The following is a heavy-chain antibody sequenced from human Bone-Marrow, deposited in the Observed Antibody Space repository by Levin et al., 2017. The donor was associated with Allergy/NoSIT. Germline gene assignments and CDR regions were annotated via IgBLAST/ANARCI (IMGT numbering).Heavy chain of an antibody. CDR3: ARDLGDSSGYLEH. J-gene: IGHJ1*01. Sequence: GESLKISCAASGFTFSSYGMHWVRQAPGKGLEWVAVIWYDGSNKYYADSVKGRFTISRDNSKNTLYLQMNSLRAEDTAVYYCARDLGDSSGYLEHWGQGTLVTVSS. CDR2: IWYDGSNK. V-gene: IGHV3-33*01. CDR1: GFTFSSYG. D-gene: IGHD3-22*01.